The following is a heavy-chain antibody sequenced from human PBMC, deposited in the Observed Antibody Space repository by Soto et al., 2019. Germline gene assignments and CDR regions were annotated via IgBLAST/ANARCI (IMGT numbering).Heavy chain of an antibody. CDR3: VADRAHARPPCGD. Sequence: PEESLKISCKASGYIFTNSWISWVRQMPGKGLEWMGRIDASDSCTSYSPSFQGHVTISADKSISTAYLQWSSLKASATALSSSVADRAHARPPCGDWGERTLVPV. J-gene: IGHJ4*02. CDR2: IDASDSCT. D-gene: IGHD2-15*01. CDR1: GYIFTNSW. V-gene: IGHV5-10-1*01.